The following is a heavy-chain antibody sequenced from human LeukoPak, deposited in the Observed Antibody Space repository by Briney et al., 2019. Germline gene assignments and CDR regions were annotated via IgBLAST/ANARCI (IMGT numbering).Heavy chain of an antibody. V-gene: IGHV1-69*01. Sequence: GGSLRLSCAASGFTFSSYAISWVRQAPGQGLEWMGGIIPIFGTANYAQKFQGRVTITADESTSTAYMELSSLRTEDTAVYYCASRSTSSKRDYYYGMDVWGQGTTVTVSS. D-gene: IGHD2-2*01. CDR1: GFTFSSYA. CDR2: IIPIFGTA. J-gene: IGHJ6*02. CDR3: ASRSTSSKRDYYYGMDV.